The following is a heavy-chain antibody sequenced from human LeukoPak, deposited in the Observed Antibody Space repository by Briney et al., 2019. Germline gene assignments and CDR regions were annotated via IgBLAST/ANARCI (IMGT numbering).Heavy chain of an antibody. J-gene: IGHJ4*02. CDR2: IIPIFGTA. D-gene: IGHD1-26*01. CDR3: AILVGATAEVDY. Sequence: SVKVSCKASGGTFSSYAISWVRQAPGQGLEWMGGIIPIFGTANYAQKSQGRVTITADESTSTAYMELSSLRSEDTAVYYCAILVGATAEVDYWGQGTLVTVSS. CDR1: GGTFSSYA. V-gene: IGHV1-69*13.